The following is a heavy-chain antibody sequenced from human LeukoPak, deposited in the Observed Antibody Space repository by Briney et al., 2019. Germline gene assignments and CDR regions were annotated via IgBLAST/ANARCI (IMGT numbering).Heavy chain of an antibody. CDR3: ARTIGSGPLGHFDY. D-gene: IGHD3-3*01. V-gene: IGHV3-11*01. CDR2: ISSSASTI. CDR1: AFTFTNSY. J-gene: IGHJ4*02. Sequence: GGPLRLSCVASAFTFTNSYMSWIRQAPGKGLEWVSYISSSASTIFYADSVKGRFTISRDNAKNSLYLEMNSLRAEDTAVYYCARTIGSGPLGHFDYWGQGTLVTVSS.